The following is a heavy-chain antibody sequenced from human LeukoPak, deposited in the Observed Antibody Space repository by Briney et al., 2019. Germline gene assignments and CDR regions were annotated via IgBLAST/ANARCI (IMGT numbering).Heavy chain of an antibody. CDR1: GFTFEDYA. CDR2: INTDGSST. Sequence: GSLRLSCVASGFTFEDYAMHWVRQAPGKGLVWVSRINTDGSSTSYADSVKGRFTISRDNAKNTLYLQMNSLRAEDTAVYYCARAYYDFWSGYLYPDAFDIWGQGTMVTVSS. J-gene: IGHJ3*02. D-gene: IGHD3-3*01. V-gene: IGHV3-74*01. CDR3: ARAYYDFWSGYLYPDAFDI.